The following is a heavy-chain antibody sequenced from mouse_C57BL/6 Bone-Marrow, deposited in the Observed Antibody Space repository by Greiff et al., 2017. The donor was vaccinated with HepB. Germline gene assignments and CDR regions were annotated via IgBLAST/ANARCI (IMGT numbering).Heavy chain of an antibody. Sequence: VKLQESGAELARPGASVKLSCKASGYTFTSYGISWVKQRTGQGLEWIGEIYPRSGNTYYNEKFKGKATLTADKSSSTAYMELRSLTSEDSAVYFCARPIYYGNYDYAMDYWGQGTSVTVSS. J-gene: IGHJ4*01. CDR1: GYTFTSYG. CDR3: ARPIYYGNYDYAMDY. D-gene: IGHD2-1*01. V-gene: IGHV1-81*01. CDR2: IYPRSGNT.